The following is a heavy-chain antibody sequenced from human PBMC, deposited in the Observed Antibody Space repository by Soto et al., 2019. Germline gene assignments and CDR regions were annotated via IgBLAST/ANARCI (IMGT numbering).Heavy chain of an antibody. J-gene: IGHJ4*02. CDR2: IYYSGST. V-gene: IGHV4-31*03. CDR3: ARDPYGDADYFEY. Sequence: SETLSLTCTVSGGSISSGGYYLSWIRQHPGKGLEWIGYIYYSGSTYYNPSLKSRVTISVDTSKNQFSLKLSSVTAADTAVYYCARDPYGDADYFEYWGQGTLVTVSS. D-gene: IGHD4-17*01. CDR1: GGSISSGGYY.